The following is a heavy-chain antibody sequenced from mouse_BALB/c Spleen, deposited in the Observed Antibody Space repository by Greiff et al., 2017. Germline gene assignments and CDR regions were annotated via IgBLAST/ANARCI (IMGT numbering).Heavy chain of an antibody. V-gene: IGHV1S135*01. J-gene: IGHJ3*01. CDR3: AGSPMWAY. CDR1: GYSFTDYN. D-gene: IGHD2-1*01. Sequence: EVQLQQSGPELVKPGASVTVSCKASGYSFTDYNMYWVKQSHGKSLEWIGYIDPYNGDTNYNPKFKGKATLTVDNSSSTAFMHLNSLTSEDSAVYYCAGSPMWAYWGQGTLVTVSA. CDR2: IDPYNGDT.